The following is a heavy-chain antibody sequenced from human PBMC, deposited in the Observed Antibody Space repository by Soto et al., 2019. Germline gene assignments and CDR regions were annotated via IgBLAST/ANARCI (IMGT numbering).Heavy chain of an antibody. D-gene: IGHD2-15*01. V-gene: IGHV1-2*04. CDR2: INPKSGGT. Sequence: ASVKVSCKDSGYTFTGYYMHWLRQAHGQGLEWMGWINPKSGGTNYAHKFQGWVTMTRETSIITAYMDVSRLRSNDTAVYYCARAVLAAEGWFDPWGPGTLVTVPS. CDR1: GYTFTGYY. CDR3: ARAVLAAEGWFDP. J-gene: IGHJ5*02.